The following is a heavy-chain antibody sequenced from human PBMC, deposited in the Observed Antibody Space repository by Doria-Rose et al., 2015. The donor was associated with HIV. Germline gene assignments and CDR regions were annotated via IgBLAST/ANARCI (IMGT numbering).Heavy chain of an antibody. CDR1: GASVSSRGYY. D-gene: IGHD3-3*01. V-gene: IGHV4-31*03. CDR3: ARMGSYRELDY. J-gene: IGHJ4*02. Sequence: LGKTSEPLSLTCSVSGASVSSRGYYWNWIRQVPGKGLESLGYTYYTGTSDYSPSRKSRLNMAVDTSKNQFSLKLSFVTVADTAVYYCARMGSYRELDYWGQGALVIVSA. CDR2: TYYTGTS.